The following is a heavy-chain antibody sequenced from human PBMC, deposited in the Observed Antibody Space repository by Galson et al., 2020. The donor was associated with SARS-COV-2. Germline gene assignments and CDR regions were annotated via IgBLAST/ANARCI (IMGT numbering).Heavy chain of an antibody. CDR2: ISGSGENT. CDR1: GFTFSTYA. J-gene: IGHJ6*02. D-gene: IGHD3-22*01. Sequence: SCAASGFTFSTYAMIWVRQAPGKGLEWVSSISGSGENTHYADSVKGRFTISRDNSNNTLDLQINSLRVDDTAIYYCAKSADSSGLNGLDVWGQGTTVTGSS. CDR3: AKSADSSGLNGLDV. V-gene: IGHV3-23*01.